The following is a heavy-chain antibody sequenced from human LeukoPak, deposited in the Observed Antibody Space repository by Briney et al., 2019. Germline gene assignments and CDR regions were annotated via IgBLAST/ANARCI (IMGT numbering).Heavy chain of an antibody. CDR2: IYASGRN. J-gene: IGHJ5*02. CDR3: ARDSDGAAQFDP. V-gene: IGHV4-4*07. CDR1: GSSISSYQ. D-gene: IGHD6-13*01. Sequence: SETLSLACTVSGSSISSYQWSWIRQPAGKGLEWIGSIYASGRNKYNPSLKSRVTMSVDKSKNQFSLKLTSVTAADTAVYYCARDSDGAAQFDPWGQGSVVTVSS.